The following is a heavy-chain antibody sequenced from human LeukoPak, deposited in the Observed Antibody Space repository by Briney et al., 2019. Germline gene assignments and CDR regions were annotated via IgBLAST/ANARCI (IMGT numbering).Heavy chain of an antibody. J-gene: IGHJ6*03. V-gene: IGHV3-21*04. CDR2: ISGWGRSI. Sequence: GGSLRLSCAAPNFILGNYTMNWVRQAPGKGLEWVSSISGWGRSIYYADSLEGRFTTSRDNAKNSVFLQMNSLRAEDTGVYYRVRERSVKARQEGGHRYYYFMDVWGNGTTVTVSS. D-gene: IGHD3-3*01. CDR3: VRERSVKARQEGGHRYYYFMDV. CDR1: NFILGNYT.